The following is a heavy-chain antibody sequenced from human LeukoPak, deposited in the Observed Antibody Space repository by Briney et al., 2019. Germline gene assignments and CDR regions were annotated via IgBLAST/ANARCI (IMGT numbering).Heavy chain of an antibody. CDR2: IYYSGST. CDR3: ARVKAAGRYYYDSSGYPNWFDP. J-gene: IGHJ5*02. Sequence: SETLSLTCTVSGGSISSYYWSWIRQPPGKGLEWIGYIYYSGSTNYNPSLKSRVTISVDTSKNQFSLKLSSVTAADTAVYYCARVKAAGRYYYDSSGYPNWFDPWGQGTLVTVSS. CDR1: GGSISSYY. V-gene: IGHV4-59*01. D-gene: IGHD3-22*01.